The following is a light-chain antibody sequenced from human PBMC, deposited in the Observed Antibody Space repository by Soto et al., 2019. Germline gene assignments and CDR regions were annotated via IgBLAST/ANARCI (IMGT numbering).Light chain of an antibody. J-gene: IGLJ1*01. Sequence: QSVLTQPPSASGSPGQSVTISCTGTSSDVGGYNYVSWYQQHPGKAPKLMIYDVNNRPSGVSNRFSGSKSGNTASLTISGLQAEDESDYYCSSYTSSSTLPYVFGTGTKVTVL. CDR1: SSDVGGYNY. CDR2: DVN. V-gene: IGLV2-14*01. CDR3: SSYTSSSTLPYV.